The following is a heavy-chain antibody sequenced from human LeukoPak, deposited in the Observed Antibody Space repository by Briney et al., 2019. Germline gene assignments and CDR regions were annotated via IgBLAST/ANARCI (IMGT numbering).Heavy chain of an antibody. V-gene: IGHV1-69*01. CDR2: IIPIFGTA. J-gene: IGHJ4*02. Sequence: GSSVKVSCKASGVTFSSYAISWVRQAPGQGLEWMGGIIPIFGTANYAQKFQGRVTITADESTSTAYMELSSLRSEDTAVYYCARALFPYCSSTSCHSGYFDYWGQGTLVTVSS. CDR1: GVTFSSYA. D-gene: IGHD2-2*01. CDR3: ARALFPYCSSTSCHSGYFDY.